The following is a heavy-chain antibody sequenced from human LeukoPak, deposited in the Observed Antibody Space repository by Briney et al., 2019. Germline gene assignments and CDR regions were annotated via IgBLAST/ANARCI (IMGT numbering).Heavy chain of an antibody. CDR2: ISYDGSNK. V-gene: IGHV3-30*18. Sequence: GGSLRLSCAASGFTFSSYGKPWVRQAPGRGLEWVAVISYDGSNKYYADSVKGRFTISRDNSKNTLYLQMNSLRAEDTAVYYCAKGHYGSGSYYYIDYWGQGTLVTVSS. CDR3: AKGHYGSGSYYYIDY. CDR1: GFTFSSYG. D-gene: IGHD3-10*01. J-gene: IGHJ4*02.